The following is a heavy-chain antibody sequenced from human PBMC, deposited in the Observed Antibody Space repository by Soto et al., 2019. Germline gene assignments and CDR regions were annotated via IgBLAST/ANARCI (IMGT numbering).Heavy chain of an antibody. J-gene: IGHJ4*02. D-gene: IGHD3-3*01. CDR2: IYYSGST. Sequence: SETLSLTCTVSGGSISSSSYYWGWIRQPPGKGLEWIGSIYYSGSTYYNPSLKSRVTISVDTSKNQFSLKLSSVTAADTAVYYCASSDFWSGYYHYFDYWGQGTLVTISS. CDR1: GGSISSSSYY. CDR3: ASSDFWSGYYHYFDY. V-gene: IGHV4-39*01.